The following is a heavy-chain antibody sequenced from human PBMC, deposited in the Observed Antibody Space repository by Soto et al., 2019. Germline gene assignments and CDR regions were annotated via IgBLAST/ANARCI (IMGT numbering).Heavy chain of an antibody. CDR2: IYYDGGT. J-gene: IGHJ3*02. Sequence: QLQLQDSGPGLVKPSETLSLTCTVSGGSISTRHYFWGWIRQPPGKGLEWIASIYYDGGTQYNPSLKGRRTISIGTHKNHVFMKLSSVTAADTAVFYCAWSHWICGGCNIWGQGTTVTVSS. D-gene: IGHD2-15*01. V-gene: IGHV4-39*02. CDR1: GGSISTRHYF. CDR3: AWSHWICGGCNI.